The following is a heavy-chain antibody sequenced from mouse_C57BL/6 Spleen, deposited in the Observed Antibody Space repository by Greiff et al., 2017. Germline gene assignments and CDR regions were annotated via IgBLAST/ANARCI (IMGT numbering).Heavy chain of an antibody. CDR1: GYAFSSYW. D-gene: IGHD1-1*01. J-gene: IGHJ2*01. CDR3: ASPYYGSSLYYFDY. V-gene: IGHV1-80*01. Sequence: VQLQQSGAELVKPGASVKISCKASGYAFSSYWMNWVQQRPGKGLEWIGQIYPGDGDTNYTGKFKGKATLTADKSSSTAYMQLSSLTSEDSAVYFCASPYYGSSLYYFDYWGQGTTLTVSS. CDR2: IYPGDGDT.